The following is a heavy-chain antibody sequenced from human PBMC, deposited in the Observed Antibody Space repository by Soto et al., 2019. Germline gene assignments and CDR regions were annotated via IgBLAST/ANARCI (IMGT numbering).Heavy chain of an antibody. CDR2: IYHSGST. CDR3: ARVKDGYNGYYFDY. J-gene: IGHJ4*02. Sequence: SETLSLTCAVSGGSISSGGYSWSWIRQPPGKGLEWIGYIYHSGSTYYNPSLKSRVTISVDRSKNQFSLKLSSVTAADTAVYYCARVKDGYNGYYFDYWGQGTLVTVSS. D-gene: IGHD5-12*01. V-gene: IGHV4-30-2*01. CDR1: GGSISSGGYS.